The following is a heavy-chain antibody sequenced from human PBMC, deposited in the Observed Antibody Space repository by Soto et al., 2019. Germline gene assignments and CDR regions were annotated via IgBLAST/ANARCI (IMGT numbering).Heavy chain of an antibody. V-gene: IGHV3-23*01. D-gene: IGHD1-26*01. Sequence: GGSLRLSCAASGFTFSNYAMTWVRQAPGKGLEWVSGISGSGGSTSYADSVKGRFTVSRDNSKNTLYLQMNSLRAEDTAVYYCAKTVPPIVSDWGKGTRFTVS. J-gene: IGHJ4*02. CDR3: AKTVPPIVSD. CDR2: ISGSGGST. CDR1: GFTFSNYA.